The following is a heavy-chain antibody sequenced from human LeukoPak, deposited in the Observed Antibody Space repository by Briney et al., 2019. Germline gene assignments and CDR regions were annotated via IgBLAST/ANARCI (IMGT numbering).Heavy chain of an antibody. CDR3: ASVRVDHNWFDP. CDR1: GGSFSGYY. Sequence: SETLSLTCAVYGGSFSGYYWSWIRQPPGKGLEWIGEINHSGTTNYNPSLKSRVTISVDTSKNQFSLKLSSVTAADTAVCYCASVRVDHNWFDPWGQGTLVTVSS. D-gene: IGHD3-9*01. V-gene: IGHV4-34*01. J-gene: IGHJ5*02. CDR2: INHSGTT.